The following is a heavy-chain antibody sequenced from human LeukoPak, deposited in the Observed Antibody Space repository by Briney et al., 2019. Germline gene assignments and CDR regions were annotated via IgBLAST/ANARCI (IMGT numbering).Heavy chain of an antibody. D-gene: IGHD4-17*01. CDR3: ARDSLYGDYVHFDY. CDR1: GGSISTYY. J-gene: IGHJ4*02. CDR2: IYNSGST. Sequence: SETLSLTCTVSGGSISTYYWSWIRKPPGKGLEWIGHIYNSGSTNYSPSLKSRVTISVDTSKNQFSLKLSSVTAADTAVYYCARDSLYGDYVHFDYWGQGTLVTVSS. V-gene: IGHV4-4*08.